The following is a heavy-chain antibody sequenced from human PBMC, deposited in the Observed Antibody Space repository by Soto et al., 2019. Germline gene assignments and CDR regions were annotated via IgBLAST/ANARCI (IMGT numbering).Heavy chain of an antibody. CDR2: IYVTGAV. Sequence: TLSLTCSVSGAALNSGNYYWSWIRQVPGKGLEWIGHIYVTGAVDYNPSLRDRITISQDTSERQFSLKMRLVTAADTAVYYCARLRIATNNYKWFDPWGQGTLVTVS. D-gene: IGHD2-21*01. J-gene: IGHJ5*02. V-gene: IGHV4-31*03. CDR1: GAALNSGNYY. CDR3: ARLRIATNNYKWFDP.